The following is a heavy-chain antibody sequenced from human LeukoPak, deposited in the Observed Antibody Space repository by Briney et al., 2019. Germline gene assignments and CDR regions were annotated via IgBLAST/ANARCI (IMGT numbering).Heavy chain of an antibody. Sequence: GGSLRLSCTASGFTFGDYAMSWVRQAPGKGLEWMGFIRSKAYGGTTEYAASVKGRFTISRDDSKSIAYLQRNSLKTEDTAVYYCTRRALLLWFGESPLDYWGQGTLVTVSS. CDR3: TRRALLLWFGESPLDY. V-gene: IGHV3-49*04. CDR1: GFTFGDYA. J-gene: IGHJ4*02. D-gene: IGHD3-10*01. CDR2: IRSKAYGGTT.